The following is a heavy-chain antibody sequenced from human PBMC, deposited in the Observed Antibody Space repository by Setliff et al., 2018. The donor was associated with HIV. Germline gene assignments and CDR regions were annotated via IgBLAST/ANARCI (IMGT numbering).Heavy chain of an antibody. D-gene: IGHD6-19*01. CDR3: ARNPRIAVAGTDYYYYMDV. J-gene: IGHJ6*03. Sequence: GASVQVSCKASGYTFTSYYMHWVRQAPGQGLEWMGIINPSGGSTSYAQKFQGRVTMTRDTSTSTVYMELSSLRSEDTAVYYCARNPRIAVAGTDYYYYMDVWGKGTTVTVSS. V-gene: IGHV1-46*01. CDR1: GYTFTSYY. CDR2: INPSGGST.